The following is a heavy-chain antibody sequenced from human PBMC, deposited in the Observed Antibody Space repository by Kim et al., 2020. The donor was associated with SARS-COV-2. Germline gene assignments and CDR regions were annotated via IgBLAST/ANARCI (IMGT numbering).Heavy chain of an antibody. CDR2: IIPILGIA. CDR3: ARSPYSSGYYHTAVHPNGMDV. J-gene: IGHJ6*02. V-gene: IGHV1-69*02. D-gene: IGHD3-22*01. CDR1: GGTFSSYT. Sequence: SVKVSCKASGGTFSSYTISWVRQAPGQGLEWMGRIIPILGIANYAQKFQGRVTITADKSTSTAYMELSSLRSEDTAVYYCARSPYSSGYYHTAVHPNGMDVWGQGTTVTVSS.